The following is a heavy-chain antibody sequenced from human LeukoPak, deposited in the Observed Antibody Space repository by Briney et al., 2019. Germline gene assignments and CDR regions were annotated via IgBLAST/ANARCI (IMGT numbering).Heavy chain of an antibody. J-gene: IGHJ4*02. CDR1: GFAFSNFE. CDR3: ARTYRDFEGDCDY. CDR2: ITGTGSAT. Sequence: PGASLRLCCAASGFAFSNFEMNWGRQAPGKGLEWVSYITGTGSATYYADSVEGRFTISRDNAKNTLYLQMINLRAEDTAIYYCARTYRDFEGDCDYWGQGTLVTVSS. V-gene: IGHV3-48*03. D-gene: IGHD2-21*01.